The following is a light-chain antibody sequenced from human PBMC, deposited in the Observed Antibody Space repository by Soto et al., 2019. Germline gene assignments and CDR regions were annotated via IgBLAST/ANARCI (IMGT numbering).Light chain of an antibody. CDR1: STDVGEYNY. J-gene: IGLJ2*01. CDR2: EVS. Sequence: ALTQPPSASGSPGQSVTIPCAGTSTDVGEYNYVSWYQQHPGKVPKLIIYEVSKRPPSVSDRFSGSKSGNTASLTISGLQAGDEAHYYCSSYATSSTLGVFGGGTKLTVL. V-gene: IGLV2-14*01. CDR3: SSYATSSTLGV.